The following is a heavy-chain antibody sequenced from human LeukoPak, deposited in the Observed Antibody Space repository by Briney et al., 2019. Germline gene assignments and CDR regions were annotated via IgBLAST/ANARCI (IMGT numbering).Heavy chain of an antibody. D-gene: IGHD3-9*01. V-gene: IGHV4-34*01. Sequence: SETLSLTCAVYGESFSGYYWSRIRQPPGKGLEWIGEINHSGSTNYNPSLKSRVTISVDTSKNQFSLKLSSVTAADTAVYYCARVHYDILTGSSHLDYWGQGTLVTVSS. CDR2: INHSGST. J-gene: IGHJ4*02. CDR1: GESFSGYY. CDR3: ARVHYDILTGSSHLDY.